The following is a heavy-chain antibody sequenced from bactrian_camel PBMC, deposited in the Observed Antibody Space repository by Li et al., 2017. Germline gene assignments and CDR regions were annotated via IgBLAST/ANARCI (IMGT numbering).Heavy chain of an antibody. CDR1: GAISGDYC. V-gene: IGHV3S53*01. Sequence: HVQLVESGGGSVQAGGSLSLSCAVSGAISGDYCMGWFRQAPGKEREVVATIDSDGTTSYADSVKGRFTISKESDKFTLYLLMNDLKPEDTGLYYCAVRWGGCIYESNDPRPRPTDFSINGMDYWGKGTQVTVS. D-gene: IGHD3*01. CDR2: IDSDGTT. J-gene: IGHJ7*01.